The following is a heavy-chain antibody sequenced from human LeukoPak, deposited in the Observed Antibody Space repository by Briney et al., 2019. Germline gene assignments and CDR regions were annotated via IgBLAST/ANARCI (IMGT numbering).Heavy chain of an antibody. Sequence: SETLSLTCTVSGGSISGSSYYWGWIRQPPGKGLEWIGEVNPRGTTNYNPSLKSRVTISVDRSKNQISLKLSSVTAADTAVYYCARGLSAVVYWGQGTLVTVSS. CDR2: VNPRGTT. CDR1: GGSISGSSYY. CDR3: ARGLSAVVY. J-gene: IGHJ4*02. D-gene: IGHD3-16*02. V-gene: IGHV4-39*07.